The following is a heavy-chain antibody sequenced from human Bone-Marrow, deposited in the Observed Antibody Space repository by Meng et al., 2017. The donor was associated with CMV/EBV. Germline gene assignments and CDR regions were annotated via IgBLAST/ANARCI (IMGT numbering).Heavy chain of an antibody. CDR1: TSYD. CDR3: ARRSGGTTIFGVVKRGALGY. Sequence: TSYDINWVRQATGQGLEWMGWMNPNSGNTGYAQKFQGRVTMTRNTSISTAYMELSSLRSEDTAVYYCARRSGGTTIFGVVKRGALGYWGQGTLVTVSS. V-gene: IGHV1-8*01. D-gene: IGHD3-3*01. CDR2: MNPNSGNT. J-gene: IGHJ4*02.